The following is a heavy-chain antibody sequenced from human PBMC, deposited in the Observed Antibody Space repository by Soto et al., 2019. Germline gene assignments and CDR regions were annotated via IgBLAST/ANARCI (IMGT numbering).Heavy chain of an antibody. Sequence: GGSLRLSFAASGFTFSDYYMTWIRQAPGKGLEWVSYISSSGTAIYYADSVKGRFAISRDNAKNSLYLHMNTLRAEDTALYYCARADYTYASGPFDPWGQGTLVTVSS. J-gene: IGHJ5*02. CDR2: ISSSGTAI. CDR1: GFTFSDYY. D-gene: IGHD3-10*01. V-gene: IGHV3-11*01. CDR3: ARADYTYASGPFDP.